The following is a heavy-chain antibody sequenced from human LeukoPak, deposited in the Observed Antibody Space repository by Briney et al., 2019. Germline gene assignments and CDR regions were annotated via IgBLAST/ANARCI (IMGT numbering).Heavy chain of an antibody. D-gene: IGHD4-17*01. CDR1: GGSISSGDYY. J-gene: IGHJ4*02. Sequence: PSETLSLTCTVSGGSISSGDYYRSWIRQPPGKGLEWIGYIYYSGSTYYNPSLKSRVTISVDTSKNQFSLKLSSVTAADTAVYYCARADGDYARGDYWGQGTLVTVSS. CDR3: ARADGDYARGDY. V-gene: IGHV4-30-4*01. CDR2: IYYSGST.